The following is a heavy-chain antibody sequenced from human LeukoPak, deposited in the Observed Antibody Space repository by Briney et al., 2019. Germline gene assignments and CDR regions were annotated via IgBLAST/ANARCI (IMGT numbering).Heavy chain of an antibody. CDR2: MYYSGST. V-gene: IGHV4-59*01. J-gene: IGHJ4*02. Sequence: PSETLSLTCTVSGASISSYFWSWIRQSPGKGLEWIGYMYYSGSTNYNPSLKSRVTIPVDTSKNQFSLKLSSVTAADTAVYYCARGLKKSSGSYYEGVFDYWGQGTLVTVSS. CDR1: GASISSYF. D-gene: IGHD3-22*01. CDR3: ARGLKKSSGSYYEGVFDY.